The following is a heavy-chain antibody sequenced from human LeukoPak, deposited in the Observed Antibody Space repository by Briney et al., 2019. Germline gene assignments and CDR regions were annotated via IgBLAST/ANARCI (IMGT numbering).Heavy chain of an antibody. Sequence: GGSLRLSCAASGFTFSSYEMNWVRQAPGKGLEWVSYISSSGSTIYYADSVKGRFTISRDNAKNSLYLQMNSLRAEDTTVYYCAKVSSGYHYDYWGQGTLVTVSS. D-gene: IGHD3-22*01. CDR3: AKVSSGYHYDY. CDR2: ISSSGSTI. V-gene: IGHV3-48*03. CDR1: GFTFSSYE. J-gene: IGHJ4*02.